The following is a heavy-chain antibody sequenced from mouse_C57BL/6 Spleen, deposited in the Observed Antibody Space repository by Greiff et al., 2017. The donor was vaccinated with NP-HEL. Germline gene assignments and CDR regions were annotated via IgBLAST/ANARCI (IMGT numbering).Heavy chain of an antibody. V-gene: IGHV1-20*01. D-gene: IGHD2-3*01. CDR3: ARDDGYGYYAMDY. Sequence: VQLQQSGPELVKPGDSVKISCKASGYSFTGYFMNWVMQSHGKSLEWIGRINPYNGDTFYIQKFKGKATLTVDKSSSTAHMELRSLTSEDSAVYYCARDDGYGYYAMDYWGQGTSVTVSS. CDR2: INPYNGDT. J-gene: IGHJ4*01. CDR1: GYSFTGYF.